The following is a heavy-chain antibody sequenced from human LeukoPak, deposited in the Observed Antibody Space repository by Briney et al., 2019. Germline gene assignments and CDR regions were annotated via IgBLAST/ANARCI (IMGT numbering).Heavy chain of an antibody. CDR1: GGSISSYY. V-gene: IGHV4-59*01. CDR3: ARVVYSGYDFRGAMDV. Sequence: SETLSLTCTISGGSISSYYWSWIRQPPGKGLEWIGDIYYTGSTNHNPSLKSRVTISVDTSKNQFSLKLSSVTAADTAVCDCARVVYSGYDFRGAMDVWGKGTTVTVSP. J-gene: IGHJ6*04. CDR2: IYYTGST. D-gene: IGHD5-12*01.